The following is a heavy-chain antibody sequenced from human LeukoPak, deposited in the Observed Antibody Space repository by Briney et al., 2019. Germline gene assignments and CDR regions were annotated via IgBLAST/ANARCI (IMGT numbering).Heavy chain of an antibody. V-gene: IGHV3-23*01. CDR2: ITSSGDTT. CDR1: GFTFNNYA. D-gene: IGHD3-10*01. J-gene: IGHJ6*04. CDR3: AKGVLSGMRYYYGMDV. Sequence: GSLRLSCAAPGFTFNNYAMNWVRQAPGKGLEWVSSITSSGDTTHYADSVRGRFTISRDNSRNTLSLQMTSLRAEDTAVYYCAKGVLSGMRYYYGMDVWGKGTTVTVSS.